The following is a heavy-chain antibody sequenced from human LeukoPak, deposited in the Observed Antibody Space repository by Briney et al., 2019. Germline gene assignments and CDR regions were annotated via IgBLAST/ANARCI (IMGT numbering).Heavy chain of an antibody. D-gene: IGHD6-13*01. V-gene: IGHV1-46*01. CDR1: GYTFTNYY. Sequence: ASVKVSCKASGYTFTNYYMHWVRQAPGQGLEWMGIINPSGGSTSYAQKFQGRVTMTRDTSTSTVYMELSSLRSQDTAVYYCARANIAAAGTEYFQHWGQGTLVTVSS. CDR2: INPSGGST. J-gene: IGHJ1*01. CDR3: ARANIAAAGTEYFQH.